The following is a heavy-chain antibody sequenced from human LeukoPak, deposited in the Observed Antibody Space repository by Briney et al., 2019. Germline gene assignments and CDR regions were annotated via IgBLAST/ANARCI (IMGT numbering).Heavy chain of an antibody. CDR2: IYYSGST. Sequence: SETLSLTCTVSGGSISSSSYYWGWIRQPPGKGLEWIGSIYYSGSTNYNPSLKSRVTISVDTSKNQFSLKLSSVTAADTAVYYCARTPTDAFDIWGQGTMVTVSS. CDR3: ARTPTDAFDI. V-gene: IGHV4-39*07. J-gene: IGHJ3*02. CDR1: GGSISSSSYY. D-gene: IGHD2-15*01.